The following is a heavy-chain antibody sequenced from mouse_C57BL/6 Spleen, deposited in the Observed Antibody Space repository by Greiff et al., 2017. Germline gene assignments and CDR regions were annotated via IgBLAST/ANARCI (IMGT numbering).Heavy chain of an antibody. CDR1: GYTFTDYY. V-gene: IGHV1-26*01. D-gene: IGHD2-12*01. CDR3: ASYSSTAWFAY. CDR2: INPNNGGT. J-gene: IGHJ3*01. Sequence: VQLQQSGPELVKPGASVKISCKASGYTFTDYYMNWVKQSHGKSLEWIGDINPNNGGTSYNQKFKGKATLTVDKSSSTAYMELRSLTSEDSAVYYCASYSSTAWFAYWGQGTLVTVSA.